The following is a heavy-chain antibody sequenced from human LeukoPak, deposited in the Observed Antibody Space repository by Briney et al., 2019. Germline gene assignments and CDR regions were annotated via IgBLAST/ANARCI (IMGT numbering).Heavy chain of an antibody. D-gene: IGHD3-10*01. V-gene: IGHV3-64*01. CDR1: GFTFSSYA. J-gene: IGHJ4*02. CDR3: ARENYYGSGSYAFDY. Sequence: PGGSLRLSCAASGFTFSSYAMHWVRQAPGKGLEYVSAISSNGGSTYYANSVKGRFTISRDNSKNTLYLQMGSLRAEDMAVYYCARENYYGSGSYAFDYWGQGTLVTVSS. CDR2: ISSNGGST.